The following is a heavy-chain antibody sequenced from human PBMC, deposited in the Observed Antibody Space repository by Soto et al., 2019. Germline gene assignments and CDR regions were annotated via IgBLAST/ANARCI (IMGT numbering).Heavy chain of an antibody. J-gene: IGHJ5*02. Sequence: EVQLVESGGGLVQPGRSLRLSCAASGFRFADYTMHWVQQAPGKGLEWVSGLTWNSESIAYADSVKGRFTILRDNAKNSLYLQMNSLRAEDTAFYFCAKGAISGTLNWFDPWGQGTLVTVSS. D-gene: IGHD6-13*01. CDR3: AKGAISGTLNWFDP. V-gene: IGHV3-9*01. CDR2: LTWNSESI. CDR1: GFRFADYT.